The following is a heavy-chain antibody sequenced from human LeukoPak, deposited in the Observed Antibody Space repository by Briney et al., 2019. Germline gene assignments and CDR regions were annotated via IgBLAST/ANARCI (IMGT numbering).Heavy chain of an antibody. CDR1: GGSFSGYY. J-gene: IGHJ5*02. Sequence: PSETLSLTCAVYGGSFSGYYWSWIRQPPGKGLEWIGEINHSGSTNYNPSLKSRVTISVDTSKNQFSLKLSSVTAADTAVYYCARGPRDCTNGVCYSGRAWFDPWGQGTLVTVSS. CDR3: ARGPRDCTNGVCYSGRAWFDP. D-gene: IGHD2-8*01. V-gene: IGHV4-34*01. CDR2: INHSGST.